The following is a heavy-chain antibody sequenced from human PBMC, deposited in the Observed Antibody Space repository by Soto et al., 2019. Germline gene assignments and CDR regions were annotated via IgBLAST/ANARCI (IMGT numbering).Heavy chain of an antibody. D-gene: IGHD2-15*01. V-gene: IGHV4-39*01. J-gene: IGHJ6*02. CDR1: GGSISSSSYY. CDR3: ARGQVVVVAATTIYYYYGMDV. Sequence: SETLSLTCTVSGGSISSSSYYWGLIRQPPGKGLEWIGSIYYSGSTYYNPSLKSRVTISVDTSKNQFSLKLSSVTAADTAVYYCARGQVVVVAATTIYYYYGMDVWGQGTTVPVSS. CDR2: IYYSGST.